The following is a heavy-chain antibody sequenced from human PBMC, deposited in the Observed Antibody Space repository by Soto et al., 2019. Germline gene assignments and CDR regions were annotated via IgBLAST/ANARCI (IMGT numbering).Heavy chain of an antibody. V-gene: IGHV4-39*01. J-gene: IGHJ4*02. CDR3: ARHVEFELLYYFDY. Sequence: SETLCLTCSVSGASLRGSSSYWGWVRQPPGKGLEWIGSVFSRGNTYYNPSLGSRVTISVDTSKTHFSLNLTSVTAADTAVYYCARHVEFELLYYFDYWGQGALVTVSS. CDR2: VFSRGNT. D-gene: IGHD2-15*01. CDR1: GASLRGSSSY.